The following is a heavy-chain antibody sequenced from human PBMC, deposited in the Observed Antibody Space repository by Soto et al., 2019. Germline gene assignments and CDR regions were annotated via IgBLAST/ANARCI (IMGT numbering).Heavy chain of an antibody. D-gene: IGHD3-22*01. J-gene: IGHJ5*02. Sequence: EVQLVESGGMLVQPGGYPRLSCAASGLTVSTSSMNWVRQAPGKGLEWISYIRRHTSVTAYADSVKGRFTISRDSAKNSLYLQMDSLRVEDTAVYYCGKVAYSGYYTVDRWGQGTLVTVSS. V-gene: IGHV3-48*01. CDR2: IRRHTSVT. CDR3: GKVAYSGYYTVDR. CDR1: GLTVSTSS.